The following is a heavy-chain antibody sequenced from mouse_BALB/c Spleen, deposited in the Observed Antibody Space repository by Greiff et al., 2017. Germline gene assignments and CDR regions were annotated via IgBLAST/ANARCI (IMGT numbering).Heavy chain of an antibody. Sequence: VMLVESGPGLVQPSQSLSITCTVSGFSLTSYGVHWVRQSPGKGLEWLGVIWSGGSTDYNAAFISRLSISKDNSKSQVFFKMNSLQANDTAIYYCARKRDYYGSSYVGAMDYWGQGTSVTVSS. D-gene: IGHD1-1*01. CDR1: GFSLTSYG. CDR2: IWSGGST. CDR3: ARKRDYYGSSYVGAMDY. V-gene: IGHV2-2*02. J-gene: IGHJ4*01.